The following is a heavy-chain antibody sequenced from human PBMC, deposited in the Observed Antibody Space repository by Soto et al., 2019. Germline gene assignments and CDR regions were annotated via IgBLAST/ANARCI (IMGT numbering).Heavy chain of an antibody. CDR1: GFTFSSYG. V-gene: IGHV3-30*18. CDR2: ISYDGSNK. Sequence: PGGSLRLSCAASGFTFSSYGMHWVRQAPGKGLEWVAVISYDGSNKYYADSVKGRFTISRDNSKNTLYLQMNSLRAEDTAVYYCAKGQKILYHYYGMDVWGQGTTVTVSS. J-gene: IGHJ6*02. D-gene: IGHD2-15*01. CDR3: AKGQKILYHYYGMDV.